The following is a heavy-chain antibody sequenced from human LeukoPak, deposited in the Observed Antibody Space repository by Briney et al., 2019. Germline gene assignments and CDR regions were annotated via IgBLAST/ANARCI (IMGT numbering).Heavy chain of an antibody. Sequence: SETLSLTCTVSGGSISSGGYYWSWIRQHPGKGLEWIGYSYYSGSTNYNPSLKSRVTISLGTSKNQFSLMLTSVTAADTAVYYCAKSGSYYGSTSGWGQGTLVTVSP. V-gene: IGHV4-31*02. CDR2: SYYSGST. CDR1: GGSISSGGYY. D-gene: IGHD3-10*01. J-gene: IGHJ4*02. CDR3: AKSGSYYGSTSG.